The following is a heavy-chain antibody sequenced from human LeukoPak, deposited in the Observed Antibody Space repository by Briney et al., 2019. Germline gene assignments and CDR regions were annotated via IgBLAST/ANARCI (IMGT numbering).Heavy chain of an antibody. V-gene: IGHV3-7*01. CDR1: GFTFSSYL. CDR3: ARDSGSVNAFDI. CDR2: IKQGGSEK. Sequence: PGGSLRLSCAASGFTFSSYLMSWVRQAPGKGLEWVANIKQGGSEKYYVDSVKGRFTISRDNAKNSLYLQMNSLRAEDTAVYYCARDSGSVNAFDIWGQGTLVTVSS. J-gene: IGHJ3*02. D-gene: IGHD5-12*01.